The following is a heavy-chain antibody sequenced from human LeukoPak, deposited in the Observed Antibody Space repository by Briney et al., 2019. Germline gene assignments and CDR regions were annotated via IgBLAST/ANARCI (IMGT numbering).Heavy chain of an antibody. CDR3: ARAGDYDTEQGSY. V-gene: IGHV3-74*01. D-gene: IGHD4-17*01. CDR1: GFTFRSYW. J-gene: IGHJ4*02. Sequence: AGGSLRLLCAASGFTFRSYWMHWVRQAPEKGLVWVSLINTDGSSTSYADSVKGRFTTPRDNAKNTVYLQMNDLRVEDTAVYYCARAGDYDTEQGSYWGQGTLVTVSS. CDR2: INTDGSST.